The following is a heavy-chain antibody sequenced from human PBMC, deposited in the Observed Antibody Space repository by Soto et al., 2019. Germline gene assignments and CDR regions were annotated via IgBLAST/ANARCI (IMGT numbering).Heavy chain of an antibody. CDR2: ISSSSSYI. CDR3: ARDRRDCSGGSCYTSYGMDV. J-gene: IGHJ6*02. V-gene: IGHV3-21*01. CDR1: GFTFSSYS. Sequence: GGSLRLSCAASGFTFSSYSVNWVRQAPGKGLEWVSSISSSSSYIYYADSVKGRFTISRDNAKNSLYLQMNSLRAEDTAVYYCARDRRDCSGGSCYTSYGMDVWGQGTTVTVSS. D-gene: IGHD2-15*01.